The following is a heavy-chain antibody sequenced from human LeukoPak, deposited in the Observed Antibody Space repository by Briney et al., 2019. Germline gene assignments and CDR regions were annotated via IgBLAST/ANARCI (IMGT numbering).Heavy chain of an antibody. D-gene: IGHD4-11*01. CDR2: IRSKANNYAT. J-gene: IGHJ4*02. CDR1: GFSFSGSA. V-gene: IGHV3-73*01. Sequence: PGGSLRLSCAASGFSFSGSAMHWVRQASWKGLEWVGRIRSKANNYATAYAASVKGRFTISRDDSKDTAYLQMNSLKTEDTAVYYCTHAGDDYTIDYWGQGTLVTVSS. CDR3: THAGDDYTIDY.